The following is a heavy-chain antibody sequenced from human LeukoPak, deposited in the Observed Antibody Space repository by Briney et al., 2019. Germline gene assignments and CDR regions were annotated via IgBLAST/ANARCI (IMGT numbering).Heavy chain of an antibody. D-gene: IGHD4-17*01. V-gene: IGHV4-4*07. CDR3: ADSYGDRNYYYGMDV. J-gene: IGHJ6*02. CDR2: IYISGST. Sequence: KPSETLSLTCTVSGVSINTHYWTWIQQPAGKGLEWIGRIYISGSTYYNPSLNSRVTISVDTSKNQFSLKLSSVTAADTAVYYCADSYGDRNYYYGMDVWGQGTTVTVSS. CDR1: GVSINTHY.